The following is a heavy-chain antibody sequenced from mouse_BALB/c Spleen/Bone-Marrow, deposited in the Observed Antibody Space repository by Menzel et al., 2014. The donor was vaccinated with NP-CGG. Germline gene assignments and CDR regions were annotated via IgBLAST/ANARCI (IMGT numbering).Heavy chain of an antibody. V-gene: IGHV1-5*01. D-gene: IGHD3-1*01. CDR3: TTLARSDFDY. Sequence: DVQLQESGTVLARPGAAVKMSCKASGYTFSNYWMHWVKQRPGQGLEWIGPIYPGNSDTTYNQKFKGKAKLTAVTSTSTAYMELSSLTNEDSAVYYCTTLARSDFDYWGQGTTLTVSS. J-gene: IGHJ2*01. CDR2: IYPGNSDT. CDR1: GYTFSNYW.